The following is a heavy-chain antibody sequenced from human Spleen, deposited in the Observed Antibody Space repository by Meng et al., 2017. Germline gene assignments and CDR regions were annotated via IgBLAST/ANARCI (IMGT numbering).Heavy chain of an antibody. CDR2: MYYSWST. CDR1: GASSSCGGYY. J-gene: IGHJ5*02. V-gene: IGHV4-31*03. CDR3: ARDLSGYGWFDP. Sequence: QVQRQASGPGLVMPPQTLSLTCTGAGASSSCGGYYRSWIRQHPGKSLDLFGHMYYSWSTYYNPSLKSRVTISVDTSQNQFTLKLSSVTAADTAVYYCARDLSGYGWFDPWGQGTLVTVSS. D-gene: IGHD5-18*01.